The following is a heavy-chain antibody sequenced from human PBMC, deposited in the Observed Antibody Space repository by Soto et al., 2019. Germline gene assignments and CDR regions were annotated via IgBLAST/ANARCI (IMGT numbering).Heavy chain of an antibody. V-gene: IGHV4-34*01. CDR1: GGSFSGYY. CDR3: ARGDRSSRYFDY. D-gene: IGHD6-19*01. J-gene: IGHJ4*02. Sequence: SETLSLTCAVYGGSFSGYYWSWIRQPPGKGLEWIGEINHSGSTNYNPSLKSRVTISVDTSKNQFSLKLSSVTAADTAVYYCARGDRSSRYFDYWGQGTLVTVSS. CDR2: INHSGST.